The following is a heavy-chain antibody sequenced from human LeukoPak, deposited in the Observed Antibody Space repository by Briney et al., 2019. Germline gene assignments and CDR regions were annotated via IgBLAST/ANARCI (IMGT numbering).Heavy chain of an antibody. V-gene: IGHV3-9*01. CDR1: GFTFDDYA. J-gene: IGHJ4*02. CDR2: ISWDSGSI. CDR3: ARDGFLEWLHGY. D-gene: IGHD3-3*01. Sequence: PGGSLRLSCAASGFTFDDYAMHWVRQAPGKGLEWVSGISWDSGSIGYADSVKGRFTISRDNAKNSLYLQMNSLRAEDTAVYYCARDGFLEWLHGYWGQGTLVTVSS.